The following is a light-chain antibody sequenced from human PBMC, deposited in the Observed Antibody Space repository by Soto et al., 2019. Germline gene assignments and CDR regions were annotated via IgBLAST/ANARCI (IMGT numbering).Light chain of an antibody. CDR2: HAS. CDR1: QSVSSY. CDR3: QHYNNWPYT. Sequence: EIVMTQSPATLSVSPGERATLSCRASQSVSSYLAWYQQKPGQAPRFLIFHASSRATGIPARFSGSGSGTEFTLTISSLQSEDFAVYYCQHYNNWPYTFGQGTTLEIK. J-gene: IGKJ2*01. V-gene: IGKV3-15*01.